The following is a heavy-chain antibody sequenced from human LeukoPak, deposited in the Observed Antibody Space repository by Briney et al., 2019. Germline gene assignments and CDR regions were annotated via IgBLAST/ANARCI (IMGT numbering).Heavy chain of an antibody. J-gene: IGHJ4*02. D-gene: IGHD5-24*01. CDR1: GFIFSSHW. V-gene: IGHV3-7*01. CDR3: ARSYDGYVRSFDY. Sequence: GGSLRLSCAASGFIFSSHWVSWVRQAPGRGLEWVASIKEDGSEKSYMDSVKGRFTISRDNAKNSLYLQMNSLRAKDTAVYYCARSYDGYVRSFDYWGQGALVTVSS. CDR2: IKEDGSEK.